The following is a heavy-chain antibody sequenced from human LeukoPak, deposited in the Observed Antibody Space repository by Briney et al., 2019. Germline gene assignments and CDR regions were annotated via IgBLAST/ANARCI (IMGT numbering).Heavy chain of an antibody. D-gene: IGHD3-22*01. J-gene: IGHJ4*02. CDR2: IRYDGSNK. CDR1: GFTFSSYW. Sequence: PGGSLRLSCAASGFTFSSYWMSWVRQAPGKGLEWVAFIRYDGSNKYYADSVKGRFTISRDNSKNTLYLQMNSLRAEDTAVYYCAKDPYCYDSSGSYFARYWGQGTLVTVSS. V-gene: IGHV3-30*02. CDR3: AKDPYCYDSSGSYFARY.